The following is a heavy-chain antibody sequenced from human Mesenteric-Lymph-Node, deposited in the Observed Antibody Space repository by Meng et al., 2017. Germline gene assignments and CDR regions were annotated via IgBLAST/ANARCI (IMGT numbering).Heavy chain of an antibody. CDR3: ARDLRLLWFGELFDAFDI. V-gene: IGHV3-7*01. J-gene: IGHJ3*02. CDR2: IKQDGSEK. D-gene: IGHD3-10*01. Sequence: GESLKISCAASGFTFSSYWMSWVRQAPGKGLEWVTNIKQDGSEKYYVDSVKGRFTISRDNAKNSLYLQMNSLRAEDTAVYYCARDLRLLWFGELFDAFDIWGQGTMVTVSS. CDR1: GFTFSSYW.